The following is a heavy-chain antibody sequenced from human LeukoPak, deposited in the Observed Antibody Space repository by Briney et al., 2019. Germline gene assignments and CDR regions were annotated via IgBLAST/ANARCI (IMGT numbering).Heavy chain of an antibody. J-gene: IGHJ6*03. V-gene: IGHV1-8*03. D-gene: IGHD6-13*01. CDR1: GYAFTSYD. CDR3: ARGRGSSWYIYVYYYYYMDV. Sequence: GASVRVSCKASGYAFTSYDINWVRQATGQGLEWMGWMNPNSGNTGYAQKFQGRVTITRNTSISTAYMELSSLRSEDTAVYYCARGRGSSWYIYVYYYYYMDVWGKGTTVTVSS. CDR2: MNPNSGNT.